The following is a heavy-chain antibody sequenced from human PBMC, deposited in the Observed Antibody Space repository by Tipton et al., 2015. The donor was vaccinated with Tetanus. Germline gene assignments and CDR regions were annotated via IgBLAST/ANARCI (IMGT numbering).Heavy chain of an antibody. CDR2: IIPLFRTK. J-gene: IGHJ6*04. CDR3: ARGDGYHYYYHMDV. CDR1: GGTFSSYA. Sequence: QVQLVQSGAEVKKPGSSVKVSCKVSGGTFSSYAISWVRQAPGQGLEWMGGIIPLFRTKNYAQKFQGRVTITADESTNTAYMELSSLRSDDTAVYYCARGDGYHYYYHMDVWGRGTTVTVSS. V-gene: IGHV1-69*01. D-gene: IGHD1-26*01.